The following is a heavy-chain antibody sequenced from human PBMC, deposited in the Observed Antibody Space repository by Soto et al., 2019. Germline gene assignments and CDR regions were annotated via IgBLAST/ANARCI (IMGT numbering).Heavy chain of an antibody. CDR3: ALALGPTTGLDY. Sequence: TSETLSLTCSVSGASTVSHYHWTWIRQPPPRGLEWMGYIFNSGTTFYNPSLTNRLSISMDTSGNHFSLELRSVTAADTAVYYCALALGPTTGLDYWGQGTLVTVSS. CDR2: IFNSGTT. J-gene: IGHJ4*02. D-gene: IGHD1-26*01. V-gene: IGHV4-59*06. CDR1: GASTVSHYH.